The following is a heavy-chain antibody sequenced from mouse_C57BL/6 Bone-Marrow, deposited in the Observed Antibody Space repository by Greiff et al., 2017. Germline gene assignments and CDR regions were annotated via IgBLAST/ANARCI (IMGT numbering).Heavy chain of an antibody. CDR3: ARSGATVVPHY. CDR1: GYAFTNYL. D-gene: IGHD1-1*01. CDR2: INPGSGGT. V-gene: IGHV1-54*01. Sequence: QVQLQQSGAELVRPGTSVKVSCKASGYAFTNYLIEWVKQRPGQGLEWIGVINPGSGGTNYNEKFKGKATLTADNSSSTAYMQLSSLTSEDSAVYFCARSGATVVPHYWGQGTTLTVSS. J-gene: IGHJ2*01.